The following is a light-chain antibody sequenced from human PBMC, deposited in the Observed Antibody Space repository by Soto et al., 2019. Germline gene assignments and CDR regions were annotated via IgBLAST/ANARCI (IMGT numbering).Light chain of an antibody. Sequence: QLVLTQSSSASGSLGSSVKLTCTLSSGHSTYIIAWHQQLPGKAPRYLMKLEGSGSYSKGGGVPDRFSGSSSGAERYLTISNLQSEDEADYYCETSDSNTRVFGGGTQLTVL. CDR3: ETSDSNTRV. CDR1: SGHSTYI. V-gene: IGLV4-60*03. CDR2: LEGSGSY. J-gene: IGLJ2*01.